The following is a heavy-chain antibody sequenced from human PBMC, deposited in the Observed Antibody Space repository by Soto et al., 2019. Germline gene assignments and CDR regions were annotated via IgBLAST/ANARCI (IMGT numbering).Heavy chain of an antibody. CDR2: IYYSGST. CDR3: AREQGTSCFDP. V-gene: IGHV4-61*01. D-gene: IGHD2-2*01. CDR1: GGSVSSGSYY. J-gene: IGHJ5*02. Sequence: SETLSLTCTVSGGSVSSGSYYWSWIRQPPGKGLEWIGYIYYSGSTNYNPSLKSRVTISVDTSKNQFSLKLSSVTAADTAVYYCAREQGTSCFDPWCQGTLVTVSS.